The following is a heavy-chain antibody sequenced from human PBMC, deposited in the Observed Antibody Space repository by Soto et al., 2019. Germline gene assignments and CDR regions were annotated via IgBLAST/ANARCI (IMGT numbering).Heavy chain of an antibody. V-gene: IGHV4-34*01. Sequence: QVQLQQWGAGLLKPPETLSLTCAVYGGSFSGYYWSWIRQPPGKGREWSGEINHRGSYNYNPSLKSRVTIPVHTSKTQFSQKLNSVTAADTAVYYCAANDYGEYGGVLDDWGQGTVFTDSS. CDR2: INHRGSY. CDR1: GGSFSGYY. D-gene: IGHD4-17*01. CDR3: AANDYGEYGGVLDD. J-gene: IGHJ4*02.